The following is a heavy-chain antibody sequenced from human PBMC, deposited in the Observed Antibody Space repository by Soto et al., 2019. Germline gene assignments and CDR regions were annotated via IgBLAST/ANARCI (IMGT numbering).Heavy chain of an antibody. Sequence: SGPTLANPTQTLTLICIFSGVSLTSGVMGVGWIRQPPGEALEWLALIYWNDEQYYNSSLRNRLTITRDTSKNQVVLTMTNMDPVDTATYYCAHRLPGPSGYDVWGQGTTVTVSS. CDR1: GVSLTSGVMG. CDR2: IYWNDEQ. D-gene: IGHD6-13*01. CDR3: AHRLPGPSGYDV. V-gene: IGHV2-5*01. J-gene: IGHJ6*02.